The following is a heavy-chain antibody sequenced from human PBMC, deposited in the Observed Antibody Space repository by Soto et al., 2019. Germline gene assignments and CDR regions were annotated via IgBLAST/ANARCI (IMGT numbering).Heavy chain of an antibody. J-gene: IGHJ4*02. CDR3: ARQSKVAAAGNFDY. CDR1: GFTFSSYN. CDR2: ISSSSSYI. D-gene: IGHD6-13*01. Sequence: GGSLRLSCAASGFTFSSYNMNWVRQAPGKGLEWVSSISSSSSYIYYADSVKGRFTISRDNAKNSLYLQMNSLRAEDTAVYYCARQSKVAAAGNFDYWGQGTLVTVSS. V-gene: IGHV3-21*01.